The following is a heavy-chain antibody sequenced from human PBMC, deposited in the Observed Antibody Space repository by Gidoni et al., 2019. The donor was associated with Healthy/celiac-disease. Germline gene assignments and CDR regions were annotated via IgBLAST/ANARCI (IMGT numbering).Heavy chain of an antibody. CDR1: GFTFSSYS. Sequence: EVQLVESGGGLVQPGGSLRLSCAASGFTFSSYSMNWVRQAPGKGLEWVSYISSSSSTIYYADSVKGRFTISRDNAKNSLYLQRNSLRAEDTAVYYCARDYYDSSGYYYEVDAFDIWGQGTMVTVSS. J-gene: IGHJ3*02. D-gene: IGHD3-22*01. CDR3: ARDYYDSSGYYYEVDAFDI. V-gene: IGHV3-48*01. CDR2: ISSSSSTI.